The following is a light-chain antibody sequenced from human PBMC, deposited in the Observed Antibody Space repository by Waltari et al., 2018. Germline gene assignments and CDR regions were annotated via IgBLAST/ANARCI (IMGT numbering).Light chain of an antibody. CDR3: QQGNSFPYT. CDR2: AAS. Sequence: DIQMTQSPASLSASVGDRVTITCRASQDIGSWLAWSQQKPGKSPTLLIYAASRLESGVPPRFSGSGSGTDFILAISSLQPEDCGTFYCQQGNSFPYTFGQGTKLEI. J-gene: IGKJ2*01. V-gene: IGKV1-12*01. CDR1: QDIGSW.